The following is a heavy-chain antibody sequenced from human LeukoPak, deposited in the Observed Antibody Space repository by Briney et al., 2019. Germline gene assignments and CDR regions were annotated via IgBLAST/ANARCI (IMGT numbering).Heavy chain of an antibody. CDR2: INHSGST. CDR3: ARQKRLYYYDSSGYTD. D-gene: IGHD3-22*01. Sequence: SETLSLTCTVSGGSISSYYWSWIRQPPGKGLEWIGEINHSGSTNYNPSLKSRVTISVDTSKNQFSLKLSSVTAADTAVYYCARQKRLYYYDSSGYTDWGQGTLVTVSS. V-gene: IGHV4-34*01. J-gene: IGHJ4*02. CDR1: GGSISSYY.